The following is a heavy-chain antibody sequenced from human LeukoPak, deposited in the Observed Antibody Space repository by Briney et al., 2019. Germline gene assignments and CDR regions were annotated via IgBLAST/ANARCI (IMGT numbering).Heavy chain of an antibody. CDR2: IYYSGST. CDR3: ARGTTVTTTMAFDI. J-gene: IGHJ3*02. Sequence: SETLSLTCTVSGGSISSGSYYWSWIRQRPGKGLEWIGYIYYSGSTYYNPSLKSRVTISVDTSKNQFSLKLSSVTAADTAVYYCARGTTVTTTMAFDIWGQGTMVTVSS. CDR1: GGSISSGSYY. V-gene: IGHV4-31*03. D-gene: IGHD4-17*01.